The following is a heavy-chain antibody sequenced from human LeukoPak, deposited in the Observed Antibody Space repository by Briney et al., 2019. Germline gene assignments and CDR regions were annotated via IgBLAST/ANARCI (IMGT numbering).Heavy chain of an antibody. CDR2: ISRSGSTI. CDR3: ARDGLAAGFDP. D-gene: IGHD6-13*01. Sequence: GGSLRLSCAASGFTFSSYEMNWVRQAPGKGLEWVSYISRSGSTIYYADSVKGRFTISRDNAKTSLYLHMHSLRAEDTAVYYCARDGLAAGFDPWGQGTLVTVSS. V-gene: IGHV3-48*03. CDR1: GFTFSSYE. J-gene: IGHJ5*02.